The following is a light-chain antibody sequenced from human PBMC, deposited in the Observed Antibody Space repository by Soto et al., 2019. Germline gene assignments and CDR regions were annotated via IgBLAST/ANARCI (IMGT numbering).Light chain of an antibody. J-gene: IGKJ2*01. V-gene: IGKV1-5*01. Sequence: DIQMTQSPSTLSASVGDRVTITCRASQSISSWLAWYQQKPGKAPKLLIYDASSLESGVPSRFSGSGSGTEFTLTISSLQPDDFATYYCQQSNSYSPRYTFGQGTKLEIK. CDR2: DAS. CDR1: QSISSW. CDR3: QQSNSYSPRYT.